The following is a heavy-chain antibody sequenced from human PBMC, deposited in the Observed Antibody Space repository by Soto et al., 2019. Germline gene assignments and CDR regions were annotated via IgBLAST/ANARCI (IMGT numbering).Heavy chain of an antibody. J-gene: IGHJ5*02. CDR3: ARELTTNWFDP. V-gene: IGHV4-31*03. Sequence: QVQLQESGPGLVKPSQTLSLTCTVSGGSISSGGYYWSWIRQHPGKGLEWIGYIYYSGSTYSNPYLKSRVTRSVDTSKNQFSLKLSSVTDADTAVYYCARELTTNWFDPWGQGTLVTVSS. CDR1: GGSISSGGYY. D-gene: IGHD4-4*01. CDR2: IYYSGST.